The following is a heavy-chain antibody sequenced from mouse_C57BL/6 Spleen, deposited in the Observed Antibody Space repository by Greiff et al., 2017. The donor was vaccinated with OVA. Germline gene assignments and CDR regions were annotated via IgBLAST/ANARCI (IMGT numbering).Heavy chain of an antibody. D-gene: IGHD1-1*01. Sequence: QVQLQQPGTELVKPGASVKLSCKASGYTFTSYWMHWVKQRPGQGLEWIGNINPSNGGTNYNEKFKSKATLTVDKSSSPAYMQLSSLTSEDSAVYYCAREGSSYLYYFDYWGQGTTLTVSS. CDR2: INPSNGGT. CDR1: GYTFTSYW. V-gene: IGHV1-53*01. J-gene: IGHJ2*01. CDR3: AREGSSYLYYFDY.